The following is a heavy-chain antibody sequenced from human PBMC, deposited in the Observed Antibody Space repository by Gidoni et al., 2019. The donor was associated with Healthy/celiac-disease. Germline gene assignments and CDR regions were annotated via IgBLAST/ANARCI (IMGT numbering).Heavy chain of an antibody. V-gene: IGHV3-23*01. CDR2: ISGSGGST. CDR1: GFTFSSYA. CDR3: AKRDDSSGYPFDY. J-gene: IGHJ4*02. Sequence: EVQLLESGGGLVQPGGSLTPSCAASGFTFSSYAMRWVRQAQGKGLEWVSAISGSGGSTYYADSVKGRFTISRDKSKNTLYLQRNSLRAEDTAVYYCAKRDDSSGYPFDYWGQGTLVTVSS. D-gene: IGHD3-22*01.